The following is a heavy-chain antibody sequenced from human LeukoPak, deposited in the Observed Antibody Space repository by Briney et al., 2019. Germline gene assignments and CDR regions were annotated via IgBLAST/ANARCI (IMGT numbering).Heavy chain of an antibody. CDR3: ARVGEAGYSYGHLDY. V-gene: IGHV3-20*04. J-gene: IGHJ4*02. Sequence: RAGGSLRLSCAASGFIFDDYGMNWVRQAPGKGLEWVSGINWNGGSTGYADSVTGRFTIPRDNTKNSLYLQLNNLRAEDSALCYCARVGEAGYSYGHLDYWGQGALVTVSS. CDR1: GFIFDDYG. CDR2: INWNGGST. D-gene: IGHD5-18*01.